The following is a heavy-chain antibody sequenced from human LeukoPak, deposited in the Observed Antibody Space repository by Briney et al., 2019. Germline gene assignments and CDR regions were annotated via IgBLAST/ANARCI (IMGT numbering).Heavy chain of an antibody. J-gene: IGHJ6*03. CDR3: ASSPNVVVVPAAMRNYYYYMDV. V-gene: IGHV4-39*07. CDR1: GGSISSSSYY. Sequence: PSETLSLTCTVSGGSISSSSYYWGWIRQPPGKGLEWIGSFYYSGSTYYNPSLKSRVTISVDTSKNQFSLKLSSVTAADTAVYYCASSPNVVVVPAAMRNYYYYMDVWGKGTTVTISS. CDR2: FYYSGST. D-gene: IGHD2-2*01.